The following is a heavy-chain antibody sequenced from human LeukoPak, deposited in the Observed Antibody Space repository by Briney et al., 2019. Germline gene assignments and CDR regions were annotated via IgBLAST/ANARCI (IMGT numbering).Heavy chain of an antibody. D-gene: IGHD1-1*01. Sequence: SETLSLTCIVSGDSIISGGYHWSWIRQHPGKGMEWIVHIYNSGSPFYNTSLKSRVTISVDTSKNQFSLKLSSVTAADTAVYFCARDHTGNGHFDYWGQGTLVTVSS. CDR1: GDSIISGGYH. J-gene: IGHJ4*02. CDR2: IYNSGSP. V-gene: IGHV4-31*03. CDR3: ARDHTGNGHFDY.